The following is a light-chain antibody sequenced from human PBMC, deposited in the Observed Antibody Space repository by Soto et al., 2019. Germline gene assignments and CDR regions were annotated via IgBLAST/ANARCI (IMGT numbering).Light chain of an antibody. CDR1: QSVRTN. Sequence: ELMMTQFPDTVSVTPGETVTLSCGASQSVRTNLAWYQQRPGQAPRLLIHYSSTRATDVPARFSGSGSGTDFTLTISRLEPEDFAVFYCQQYGSSPLTFGGGTKVDI. V-gene: IGKV3D-20*01. J-gene: IGKJ4*01. CDR3: QQYGSSPLT. CDR2: YSS.